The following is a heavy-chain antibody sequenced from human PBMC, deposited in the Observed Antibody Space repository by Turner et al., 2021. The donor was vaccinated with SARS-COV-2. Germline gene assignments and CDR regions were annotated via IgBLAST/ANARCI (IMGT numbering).Heavy chain of an antibody. D-gene: IGHD4-17*01. V-gene: IGHV3-53*01. Sequence: DVQLVVSGGGFIQPGGSLRLSGAASGFTVSSSYMSWVRQALGRGREWDSGIYSDYSTFYADSVKGRVTMSRDKSWITLYLQMDSLRAEYSAVYYCARDYGDYYFDYWGQGTLVTVSS. CDR1: GFTVSSSY. J-gene: IGHJ4*02. CDR3: ARDYGDYYFDY. CDR2: IYSDYST.